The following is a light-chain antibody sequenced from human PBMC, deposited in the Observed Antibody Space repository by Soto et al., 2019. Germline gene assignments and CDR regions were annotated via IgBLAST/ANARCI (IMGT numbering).Light chain of an antibody. J-gene: IGLJ1*01. CDR3: QSYDSRLSGYV. Sequence: QSVLTQPPSVSGAPGQRVTISCTGSSSNIGAGYDVHWYQQFPGTAPRLLIYGNSNRPSGVPDRFSGSKSGTSASLAITGLQAEDEADYYCQSYDSRLSGYVFATGTKLTVL. V-gene: IGLV1-40*01. CDR1: SSNIGAGYD. CDR2: GNS.